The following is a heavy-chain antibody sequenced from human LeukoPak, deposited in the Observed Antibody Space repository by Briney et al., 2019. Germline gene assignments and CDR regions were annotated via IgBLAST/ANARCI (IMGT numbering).Heavy chain of an antibody. V-gene: IGHV3-23*01. CDR2: ISGSGDNT. CDR3: AKGDDILTGYLSYLDY. J-gene: IGHJ4*02. CDR1: GFTFRTYA. D-gene: IGHD3-9*01. Sequence: GGSLRLSCAASGFTFRTYAMNWVRQAPGKGLEWVSGISGSGDNTYYADSVKGRFTISRDNSKNTLYLQMNSLRAEDTAVYYCAKGDDILTGYLSYLDYWGQGTLVTVSS.